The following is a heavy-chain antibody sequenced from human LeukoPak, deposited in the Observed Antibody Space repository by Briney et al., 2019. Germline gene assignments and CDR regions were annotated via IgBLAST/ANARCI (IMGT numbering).Heavy chain of an antibody. J-gene: IGHJ6*02. D-gene: IGHD3-10*01. CDR3: ARGGRYYYGSGSYYGMDV. V-gene: IGHV3-20*04. Sequence: PGGSLRLSCEASGFTFDDYGMSWVRQAPGKGLEWVSGINWNGGTTGYADSVKGRFTISRDNAKNSLFLQMSSLRAEDTALYYCARGGRYYYGSGSYYGMDVWGQGTTVTVSS. CDR1: GFTFDDYG. CDR2: INWNGGTT.